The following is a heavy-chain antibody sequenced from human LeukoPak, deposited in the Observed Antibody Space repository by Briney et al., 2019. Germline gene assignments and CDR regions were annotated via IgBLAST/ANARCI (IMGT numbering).Heavy chain of an antibody. CDR2: ISGSGGST. Sequence: PGGSLRLSCAASGFTFSSYSMNWVRQAPGKGLEWVSAISGSGGSTYYADSVKGRFTISRDNSKNTLYLQMNSLRAEDTAVYYCAKEPPRVHRITGTTGVDYWGQGTLVTVSS. V-gene: IGHV3-23*01. J-gene: IGHJ4*02. CDR1: GFTFSSYS. CDR3: AKEPPRVHRITGTTGVDY. D-gene: IGHD1-20*01.